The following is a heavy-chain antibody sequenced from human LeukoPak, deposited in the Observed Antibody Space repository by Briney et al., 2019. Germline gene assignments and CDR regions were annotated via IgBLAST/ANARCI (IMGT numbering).Heavy chain of an antibody. J-gene: IGHJ4*02. V-gene: IGHV3-74*01. CDR1: GFIFSTYG. D-gene: IGHD6-19*01. Sequence: AGRSLRLSCAASGFIFSTYGMHWVRQAPGKGLVWVSRSKNDGRSTSYADSVKGRFTISRDSAKNTLFLQMDSLRAEDTAVYYCARAGYSSGWYYFDYWGQGTLVTVSS. CDR3: ARAGYSSGWYYFDY. CDR2: SKNDGRST.